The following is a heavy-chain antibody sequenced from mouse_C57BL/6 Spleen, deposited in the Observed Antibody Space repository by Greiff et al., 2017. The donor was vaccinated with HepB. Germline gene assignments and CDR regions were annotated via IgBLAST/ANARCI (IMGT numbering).Heavy chain of an antibody. D-gene: IGHD2-2*01. CDR2: IYPSDSET. J-gene: IGHJ3*01. Sequence: QVQLQQPGAELVRPGSSVKLSCKASGYTFTSYWMDWVKQRPGQGLEWIGNIYPSDSETHYNQKFKDKATLTVDKSSSTAYMQLSSLTSEDSAVYYCARSHRAGVTPFAYWGQGTLVTVSA. CDR3: ARSHRAGVTPFAY. V-gene: IGHV1-61*01. CDR1: GYTFTSYW.